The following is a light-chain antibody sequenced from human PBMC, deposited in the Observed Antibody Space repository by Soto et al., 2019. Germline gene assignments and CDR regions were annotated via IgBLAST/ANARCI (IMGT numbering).Light chain of an antibody. CDR1: QDISSW. CDR3: QQANSFPRT. Sequence: IQMTQSLSSVSASVGNRFTITCRASQDISSWLAWYQQRPGEAPKLLIYAASNLQSGVPSRFSGSGSGTVFTLTISSLQPEDFATYYCQQANSFPRTFGQGTKVDIK. CDR2: AAS. J-gene: IGKJ1*01. V-gene: IGKV1-12*01.